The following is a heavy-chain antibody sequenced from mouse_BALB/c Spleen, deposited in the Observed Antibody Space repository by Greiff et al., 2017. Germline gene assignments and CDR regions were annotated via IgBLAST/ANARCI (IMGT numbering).Heavy chain of an antibody. Sequence: VQLKQSGTVLARPGASVKMSCKASGYTFTSYWMHWVKQRPGQGLEWIGAIYPGNSDTSYNQKFKGKAKLTAVTSTSTAYMELSSLTNEDSAVYYCTRRVYYGNYRAMDYWGQGTSVTVSS. CDR3: TRRVYYGNYRAMDY. V-gene: IGHV1-5*01. CDR2: IYPGNSDT. CDR1: GYTFTSYW. J-gene: IGHJ4*01. D-gene: IGHD2-1*01.